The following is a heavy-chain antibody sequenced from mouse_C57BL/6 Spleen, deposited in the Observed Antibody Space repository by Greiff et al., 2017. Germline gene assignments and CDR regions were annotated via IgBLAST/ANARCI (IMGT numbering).Heavy chain of an antibody. Sequence: EVQLKESGAELVRPGASVKLSCTASGFNINDYYMHWVKQRPEQGLEWIGRIDPEDGDTEYAPKFQGKATMTADTSSNTAYLQLSSLTSEDTAVYYCTPLRTTVVARYFDVWGTGTTVTVSS. CDR2: IDPEDGDT. J-gene: IGHJ1*03. CDR1: GFNINDYY. CDR3: TPLRTTVVARYFDV. D-gene: IGHD1-1*01. V-gene: IGHV14-1*01.